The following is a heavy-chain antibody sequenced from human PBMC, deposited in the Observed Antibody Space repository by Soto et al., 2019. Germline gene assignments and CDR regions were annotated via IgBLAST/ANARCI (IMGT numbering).Heavy chain of an antibody. Sequence: PGESLKISCKASGYTFTNNWIGWVRQMPGKGLEWMGIIYPSDFETRYSPSFQGQVTFSADRSITTAYLQWSSLTASDTAMYYCARLISGSYGDAFDIWGQGTMVTVSS. CDR2: IYPSDFET. CDR1: GYTFTNNW. J-gene: IGHJ3*02. CDR3: ARLISGSYGDAFDI. V-gene: IGHV5-51*01. D-gene: IGHD1-26*01.